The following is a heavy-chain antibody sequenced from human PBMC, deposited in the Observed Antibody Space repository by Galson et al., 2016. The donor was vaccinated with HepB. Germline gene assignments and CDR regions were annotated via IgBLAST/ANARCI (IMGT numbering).Heavy chain of an antibody. Sequence: SLRLSCAASGFTFSSYGMHWVRQTPGKGLEWLAVISNDGSNKYFADSVKGRFTISRHNSKNTLYLQMNSLRTEDTAVYYCARPPPNVGYGMDVWGQGTTVTVSS. D-gene: IGHD3-16*01. V-gene: IGHV3-30*19. J-gene: IGHJ6*02. CDR2: ISNDGSNK. CDR3: ARPPPNVGYGMDV. CDR1: GFTFSSYG.